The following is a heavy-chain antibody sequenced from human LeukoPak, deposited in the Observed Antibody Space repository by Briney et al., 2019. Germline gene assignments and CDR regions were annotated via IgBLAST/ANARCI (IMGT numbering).Heavy chain of an antibody. V-gene: IGHV4-34*01. CDR3: ARGTSTMIVVFHLYYYYYYMDV. CDR2: INHSGST. CDR1: GGSFSGYY. J-gene: IGHJ6*03. Sequence: ASETLSLTCAVYGGSFSGYYWSWIRQPPGKGLGWIGEINHSGSTNYNPSLKSRVTISVDTSKNQFSLKLSSVTAADTAVYYCARGTSTMIVVFHLYYYYYYMDVWGKGTTVTVSS. D-gene: IGHD3-22*01.